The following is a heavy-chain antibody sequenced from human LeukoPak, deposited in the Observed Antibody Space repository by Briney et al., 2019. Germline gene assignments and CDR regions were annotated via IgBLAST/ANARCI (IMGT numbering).Heavy chain of an antibody. Sequence: GGSLRLSCAASGFTFSNYWMHWVRQAPGKGLVWVSRVDSDESNTDYADAVKGRFTISRDNAKNTLYLEMNSLRAEDMAVYYGSRVSGDFWSGYSFDSWGQGTLVVVSS. J-gene: IGHJ4*02. CDR1: GFTFSNYW. D-gene: IGHD3-3*01. CDR2: VDSDESNT. CDR3: SRVSGDFWSGYSFDS. V-gene: IGHV3-74*01.